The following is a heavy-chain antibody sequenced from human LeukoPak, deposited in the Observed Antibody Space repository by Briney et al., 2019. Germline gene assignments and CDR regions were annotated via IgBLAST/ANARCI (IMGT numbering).Heavy chain of an antibody. J-gene: IGHJ6*02. Sequence: SETLSLTCTVSGGSISSYYWSWIRQPPGKGLEWIGYIYYSGSTNYNPFLKSRVTISVDTSKNQFSLKLSSVTAADTAVYYCARVSAYYYGMDVWGQGTTVTVSS. CDR1: GGSISSYY. CDR2: IYYSGST. CDR3: ARVSAYYYGMDV. V-gene: IGHV4-59*01.